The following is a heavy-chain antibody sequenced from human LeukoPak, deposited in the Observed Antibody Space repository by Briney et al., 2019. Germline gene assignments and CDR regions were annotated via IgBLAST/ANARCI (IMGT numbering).Heavy chain of an antibody. CDR1: GFTFSSYG. CDR3: ARDSDFWSGYYYVSEGFDY. CDR2: IRYDGSNK. Sequence: PGGSLRLSCAASGFTFSSYGMHWVRQAPGKGLEWVAFIRYDGSNKYYADSVKGRFTISRDNAKNSLYLQMNSLRAEDTAVYYCARDSDFWSGYYYVSEGFDYWGQGTLVTVSS. V-gene: IGHV3-30*02. D-gene: IGHD3-3*01. J-gene: IGHJ4*02.